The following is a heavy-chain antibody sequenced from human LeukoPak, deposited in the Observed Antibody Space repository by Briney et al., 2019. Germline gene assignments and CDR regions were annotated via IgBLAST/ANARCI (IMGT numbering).Heavy chain of an antibody. D-gene: IGHD3-10*01. J-gene: IGHJ4*02. CDR3: ARTESGSGYDY. V-gene: IGHV2-70*04. Sequence: SGPTLVNPTQTLTLTCTFSGFSLSTSGMRVSWIRQPPGKALESLARIDWDDDKFYSTSLKTTLTITKDTSKNQVVLTMTNMDPVDTATYYGARTESGSGYDYWGQGTLVTVSS. CDR2: IDWDDDK. CDR1: GFSLSTSGMR.